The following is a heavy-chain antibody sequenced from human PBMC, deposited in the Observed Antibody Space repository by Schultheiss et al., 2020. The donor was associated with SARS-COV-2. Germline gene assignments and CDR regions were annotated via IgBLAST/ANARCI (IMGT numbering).Heavy chain of an antibody. J-gene: IGHJ4*02. Sequence: SETLSLTCTVSGYSITTAYYWGWIRQPPGQRLEWIGYIYYSGSTYYNPSLKSRVTISVDTSKNQFSLKLSSVTAADTAVYYCARVIGNGLFDYWGQGTLVTVS. V-gene: IGHV4-38-2*02. D-gene: IGHD2/OR15-2a*01. CDR2: IYYSGST. CDR1: GYSITTAYY. CDR3: ARVIGNGLFDY.